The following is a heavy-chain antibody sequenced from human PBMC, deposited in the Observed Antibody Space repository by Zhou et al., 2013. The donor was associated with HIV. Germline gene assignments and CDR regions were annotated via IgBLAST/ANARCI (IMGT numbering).Heavy chain of an antibody. V-gene: IGHV1-69*04. Sequence: QVQLVQSGAEVRKPGSSVKVSCRVSGDTFRSSYAITWVRQAPGQGLSGWERSSLSLMCQTTHRSSRAESRLPRTNTTSTSYLELRSPRSEDTALYYCGRGPYYSNAPGGPLDIWGQGTWVTISS. J-gene: IGHJ3*02. CDR1: GDTFRSSYA. CDR3: GRGPYYSNAPGGPLDI. D-gene: IGHD1-26*01. CDR2: SSLSLMC.